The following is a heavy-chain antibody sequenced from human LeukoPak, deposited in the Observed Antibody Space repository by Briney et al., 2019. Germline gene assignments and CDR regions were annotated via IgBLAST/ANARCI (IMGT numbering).Heavy chain of an antibody. D-gene: IGHD6-19*01. J-gene: IGHJ4*02. Sequence: GKSLKISCKGSGYSFTSYWIGWVRQMPGKGLEWMGIIYPGDSDTRYSPSFQGQVTISADKSISTVYLQWSSLKASDTAMYYCARLDSSGWFGGSYFDYWGQGTLVTVSS. CDR3: ARLDSSGWFGGSYFDY. CDR2: IYPGDSDT. V-gene: IGHV5-51*01. CDR1: GYSFTSYW.